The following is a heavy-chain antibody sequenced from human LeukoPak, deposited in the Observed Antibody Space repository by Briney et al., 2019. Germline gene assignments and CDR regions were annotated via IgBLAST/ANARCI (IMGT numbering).Heavy chain of an antibody. CDR2: ISSSSSYI. Sequence: GGSLRLSCAASGFTFSSYSMNWVRQAPGKGLEWVSSISSSSSYIYYADSVKGRFTISRDNAKNSLYLQMNSLRAEDTAVYYCASECSSTSCYTTQKDYWGQGTLVTVSS. CDR1: GFTFSSYS. J-gene: IGHJ4*02. D-gene: IGHD2-2*02. CDR3: ASECSSTSCYTTQKDY. V-gene: IGHV3-21*01.